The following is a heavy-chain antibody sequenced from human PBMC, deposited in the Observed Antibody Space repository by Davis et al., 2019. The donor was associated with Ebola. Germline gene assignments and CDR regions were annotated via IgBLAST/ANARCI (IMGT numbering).Heavy chain of an antibody. D-gene: IGHD6-6*01. J-gene: IGHJ4*02. CDR2: IYYSGGT. CDR3: ARHWSSSSGFDY. CDR1: TFSSYW. V-gene: IGHV4-39*01. Sequence: TFSSYWMGWVRQAPGKGLEWIGSIYYSGGTYYKPSLKSRVTISVDTSKDQFSLKLSSVTAADTAVYYCARHWSSSSGFDYWGQGTLATVSS.